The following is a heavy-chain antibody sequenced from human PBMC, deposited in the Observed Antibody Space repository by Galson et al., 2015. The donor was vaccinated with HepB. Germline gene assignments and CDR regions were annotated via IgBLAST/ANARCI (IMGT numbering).Heavy chain of an antibody. D-gene: IGHD6-6*01. Sequence: SLRLSCAASGFTFSSYGMHWVRQAPGKGLEWVAVISYDGSNKYYADSVKGRFTISRDNSKNTLYLQMNSLRAEDTAVYYCAKDRAARYSSSSDYYYYGMDVWGQGTTVTVSS. J-gene: IGHJ6*02. CDR3: AKDRAARYSSSSDYYYYGMDV. V-gene: IGHV3-30*18. CDR1: GFTFSSYG. CDR2: ISYDGSNK.